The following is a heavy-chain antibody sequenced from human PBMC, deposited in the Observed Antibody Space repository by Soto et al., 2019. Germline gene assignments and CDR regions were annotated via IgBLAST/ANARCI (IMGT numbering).Heavy chain of an antibody. CDR3: SRDKITGLFGF. CDR1: GGSFSGED. V-gene: IGHV4-34*01. D-gene: IGHD2-8*02. J-gene: IGHJ4*02. Sequence: PTGTLXLTCAVYGGSFSGEDWTWIRQPPGTGLEWIGEINHSGSTNYNPSLKSRVTISVDTSKNQFSLKLTSVTAADTAVYYCSRDKITGLFGFWGQGTLVTVSS. CDR2: INHSGST.